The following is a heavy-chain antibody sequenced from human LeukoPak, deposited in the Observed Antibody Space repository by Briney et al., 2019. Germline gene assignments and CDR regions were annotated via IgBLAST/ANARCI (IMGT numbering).Heavy chain of an antibody. CDR3: ARAYNRFGVDYMDV. CDR1: GGSISSGTYY. CDR2: IYTTGST. D-gene: IGHD3-10*01. V-gene: IGHV4-61*02. Sequence: TLSLTCTVSGGSISSGTYYWGWIRQPAGKGLEWIGRIYTTGSTNYNPSLKSRVTISVDTSKNQFSLKLSSVTAADTALYYCARAYNRFGVDYMDVWGKGTTVTISS. J-gene: IGHJ6*03.